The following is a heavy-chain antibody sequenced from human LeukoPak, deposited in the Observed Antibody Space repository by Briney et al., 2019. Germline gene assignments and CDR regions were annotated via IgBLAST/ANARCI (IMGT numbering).Heavy chain of an antibody. CDR3: VGRVMITFGGVIVPDY. CDR2: IYYSGST. V-gene: IGHV4-39*07. Sequence: ASETLSLTCTVSGGSISSSSYSWGWIRQPPGKGLEWIGSIYYSGSTYYNPSLKSRVTISVDTSKNQFSLKLSSVTASDTAVYYCVGRVMITFGGVIVPDYWGQGTLVTVSS. CDR1: GGSISSSSYS. J-gene: IGHJ4*02. D-gene: IGHD3-16*02.